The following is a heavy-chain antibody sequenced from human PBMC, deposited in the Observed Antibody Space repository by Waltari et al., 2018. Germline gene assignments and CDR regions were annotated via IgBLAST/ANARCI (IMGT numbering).Heavy chain of an antibody. V-gene: IGHV3-9*01. J-gene: IGHJ4*02. D-gene: IGHD2-21*01. CDR2: ISWNSGSI. CDR3: AKGDNRGALDY. Sequence: EVQLVESGGGLVQPGRSLRLSCAASGFTFDDYAMPWVRQAPGKGLEWVSGISWNSGSIGYADSVKGRFTISRDNAKNSLYLQMNSLRAEDTALYYCAKGDNRGALDYWGQGTLVTVSS. CDR1: GFTFDDYA.